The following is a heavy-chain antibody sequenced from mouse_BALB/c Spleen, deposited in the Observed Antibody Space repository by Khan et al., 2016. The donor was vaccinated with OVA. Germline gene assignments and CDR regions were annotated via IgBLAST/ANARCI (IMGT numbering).Heavy chain of an antibody. V-gene: IGHV3-2*02. J-gene: IGHJ2*01. CDR1: GYSITSGYA. CDR3: ARGNYYGYYFDY. Sequence: EVQLVESGPGLVKPSQSLSLTCTVTGYSITSGYAWNWIRQFPGNNLEWMGYISYRGGTSYNPSLKSRISITRDTSKNQFFLQLNSVTTEDTATYYCARGNYYGYYFDYWGQGTTLTVSS. D-gene: IGHD1-1*01. CDR2: ISYRGGT.